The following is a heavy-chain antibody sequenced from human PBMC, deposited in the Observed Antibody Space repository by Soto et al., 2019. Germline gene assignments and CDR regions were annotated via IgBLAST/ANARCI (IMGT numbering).Heavy chain of an antibody. D-gene: IGHD2-21*02. Sequence: QVQLQQWGAGLLKTSETLSLTCAVYGGSFSGHYWSWIRQPPGKGLEWIGEINHSGSTNYNPSLKSRVTISVDTSKNQFSLRLSSVTAADTAVYYCARLVVTAHSVNWLDPWGQGTLVTVSS. CDR2: INHSGST. J-gene: IGHJ5*02. CDR3: ARLVVTAHSVNWLDP. CDR1: GGSFSGHY. V-gene: IGHV4-34*01.